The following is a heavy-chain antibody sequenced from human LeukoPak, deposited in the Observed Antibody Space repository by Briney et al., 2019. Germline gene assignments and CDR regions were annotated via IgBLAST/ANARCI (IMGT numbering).Heavy chain of an antibody. CDR3: AKPISGGLAVTADWFDP. D-gene: IGHD6-19*01. V-gene: IGHV3-53*01. Sequence: PGGSLRLSCAASGFTVSSNYMTWVRQAPGKGLEWVAVIYSGGSTYSADSVKGRFTISRDNSRNTLYLQINSLRAEDTAVYYCAKPISGGLAVTADWFDPWGQGTLVVISS. CDR2: IYSGGST. J-gene: IGHJ5*01. CDR1: GFTVSSNY.